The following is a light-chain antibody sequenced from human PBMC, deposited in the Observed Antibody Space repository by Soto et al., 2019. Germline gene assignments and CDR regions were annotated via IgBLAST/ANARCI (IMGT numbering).Light chain of an antibody. CDR2: GAS. Sequence: EIGWAQSRATLSLSLGERATLSCRASQSVSSYLAWYQQKPGQAPRLLIYGASNRATGIPDRFSGSGSGTDFTLTISRLEPEDFAVYYCQQYGSSGTFGQGTKVDIK. CDR3: QQYGSSGT. V-gene: IGKV3-20*01. CDR1: QSVSSY. J-gene: IGKJ1*01.